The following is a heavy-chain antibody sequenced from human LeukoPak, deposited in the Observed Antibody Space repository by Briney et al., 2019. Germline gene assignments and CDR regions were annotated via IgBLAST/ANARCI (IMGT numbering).Heavy chain of an antibody. CDR1: GFPFDDYG. V-gene: IGHV3-20*04. D-gene: IGHD3-10*01. J-gene: IGHJ4*02. CDR2: VSWNGAYT. CDR3: ARRKGPYGSGTYYDS. Sequence: SGGSLRLSCAASGFPFDDYGMSWVRLAPGKGLEWVSGVSWNGAYTEYADSVRGRSTISRDNAKKSLYLQMNSLRVDDTALYYCARRKGPYGSGTYYDSWGQGTLVSVSS.